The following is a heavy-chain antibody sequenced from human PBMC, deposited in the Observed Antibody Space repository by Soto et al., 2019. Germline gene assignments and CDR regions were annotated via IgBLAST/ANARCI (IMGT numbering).Heavy chain of an antibody. CDR2: YDPEDGKA. J-gene: IGHJ5*02. V-gene: IGHV1-24*01. CDR3: ARQQTLSGFMRNNYFDP. Sequence: ASVKVSCKVSRYSLTELPIHWVRQAPGKGLEWMGGYDPEDGKATYAQKFQGRVTVTEDISTDTAYMELSSLTSEDTAVYYCARQQTLSGFMRNNYFDPWGQGTLVTVSS. D-gene: IGHD3-9*01. CDR1: RYSLTELP.